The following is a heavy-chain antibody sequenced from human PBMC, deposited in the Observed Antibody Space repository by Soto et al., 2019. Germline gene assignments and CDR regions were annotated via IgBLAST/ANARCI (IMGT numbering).Heavy chain of an antibody. CDR2: IKSKTDGGTT. Sequence: EVQLVESGGGLVKPGGSLRLSCAASGFTFSNAWMSWVRQAPGKGLEWVGRIKSKTDGGTTDYAAPVKGRFTISRDDSKNTLYLQMNSLKTEDTAVYYCTTGEDIVVVPAAIRVYYYYYGMDVWGQGTTVTVSS. D-gene: IGHD2-2*01. CDR3: TTGEDIVVVPAAIRVYYYYYGMDV. V-gene: IGHV3-15*01. J-gene: IGHJ6*02. CDR1: GFTFSNAW.